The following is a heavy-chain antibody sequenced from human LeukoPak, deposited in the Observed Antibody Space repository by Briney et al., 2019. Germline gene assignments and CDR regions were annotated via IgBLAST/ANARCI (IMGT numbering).Heavy chain of an antibody. D-gene: IGHD1-1*01. V-gene: IGHV3-23*01. CDR2: ISGSGCST. CDR3: AKDEKRGGGPATY. Sequence: GGSLRLSCAASGFTFSSYAMSWVRQAPGKGLEWVSAISGSGCSTYYADSVKGRFTISRDNSKNTLYLQMNSLRAEDTAVYYCAKDEKRGGGPATYWGQGTLVTVSS. J-gene: IGHJ4*02. CDR1: GFTFSSYA.